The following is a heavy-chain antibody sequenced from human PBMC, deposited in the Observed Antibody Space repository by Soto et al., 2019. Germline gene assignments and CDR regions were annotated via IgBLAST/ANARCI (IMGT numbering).Heavy chain of an antibody. Sequence: PGGSLRLSCAASGFTFDDYAMHWVRQAPGKGLEWVSGISWNSGSIGYADSVKGRFTISRDNAKNSLYLQMNSLRAEDMALYYCATYPKPWGQGTLVTVS. CDR3: ATYPKP. CDR2: ISWNSGSI. J-gene: IGHJ5*02. V-gene: IGHV3-9*03. CDR1: GFTFDDYA.